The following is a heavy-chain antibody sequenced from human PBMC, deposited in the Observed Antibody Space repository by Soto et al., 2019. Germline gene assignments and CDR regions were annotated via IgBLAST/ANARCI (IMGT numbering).Heavy chain of an antibody. CDR1: GFTFSDYS. Sequence: QVQLVESGGGLVKPGGSLRLSCAASGFTFSDYSMSWIRQAPGKGLEWVSYISSSGSVTYYADSVKGRFTISRDNARKSVYLQMNSLTADDTAVYNCARPCAYCNRGGPGNWFDPWGQGTLVTVSS. CDR3: ARPCAYCNRGGPGNWFDP. J-gene: IGHJ5*02. CDR2: ISSSGSVT. V-gene: IGHV3-11*01. D-gene: IGHD2-8*02.